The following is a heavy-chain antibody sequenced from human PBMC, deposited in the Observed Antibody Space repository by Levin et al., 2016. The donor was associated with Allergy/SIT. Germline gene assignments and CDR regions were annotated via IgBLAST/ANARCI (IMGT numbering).Heavy chain of an antibody. J-gene: IGHJ6*02. D-gene: IGHD1-26*01. CDR1: GGSVTSGGHS. Sequence: SETLSLTCIVSGGSVTSGGHSWTWVRRPPGRGLEWIGYISHSGNNYYNPSLRSRVTMSIDRYSNQFSLEVTSATAADTAVYYCARAGSWSDGIDVWGQGAPVTVSS. CDR3: ARAGSWSDGIDV. CDR2: ISHSGNN. V-gene: IGHV4-30-2*01.